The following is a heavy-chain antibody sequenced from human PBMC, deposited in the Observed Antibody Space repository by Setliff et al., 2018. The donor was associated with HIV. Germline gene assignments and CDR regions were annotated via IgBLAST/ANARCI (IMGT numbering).Heavy chain of an antibody. D-gene: IGHD3-22*01. Sequence: PSETLSLTCSVSGGSISSGSHYWGWIRQAPGKGLEWVSGIDNTDKTLYADSVKGRLTISRDISKNTLYLQMNGLRAEDTAIYYCTRDSYFYDGSDYHYRHFDDWGQGTLVTVSS. CDR1: GGSISSGSHY. J-gene: IGHJ4*02. V-gene: IGHV3-53*01. CDR2: IDNTDKT. CDR3: TRDSYFYDGSDYHYRHFDD.